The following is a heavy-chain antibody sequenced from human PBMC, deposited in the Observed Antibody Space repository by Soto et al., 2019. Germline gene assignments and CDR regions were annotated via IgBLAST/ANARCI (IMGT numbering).Heavy chain of an antibody. D-gene: IGHD6-6*01. Sequence: VQLVQSGAEVKKPGSSVKVSCKASGGTFSSNAISWVRQAPGQGLEWMGGSIPVIGTPNYAQKLQGRVTITADESTGTAYMELNSLRSEDTAVYYCASHTSSSEYYYYGMDVWGQGTTVTVSS. J-gene: IGHJ6*02. CDR2: SIPVIGTP. CDR1: GGTFSSNA. V-gene: IGHV1-69*01. CDR3: ASHTSSSEYYYYGMDV.